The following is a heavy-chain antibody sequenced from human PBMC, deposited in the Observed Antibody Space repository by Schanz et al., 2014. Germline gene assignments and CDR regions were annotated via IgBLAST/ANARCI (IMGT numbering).Heavy chain of an antibody. CDR2: ISHSGGSK. CDR1: GFTFSSYA. D-gene: IGHD2-15*01. V-gene: IGHV3-23*04. J-gene: IGHJ6*02. CDR3: AKGMGYCSGGTCYDYYYYGLDV. Sequence: VQLVESGGGVVQPGRSLRLSCAASGFTFSSYAMTWVRQAPGKGLEWVSSISHSGGSKYYADSVKGRFTISRDNSENTLYLQMSSLSADYTAVYYCAKGMGYCSGGTCYDYYYYGLDVWGQGTTVTVSS.